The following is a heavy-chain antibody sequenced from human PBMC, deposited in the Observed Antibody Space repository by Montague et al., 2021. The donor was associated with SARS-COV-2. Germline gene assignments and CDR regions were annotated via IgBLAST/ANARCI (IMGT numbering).Heavy chain of an antibody. CDR2: TYYRSKWYH. Sequence: CAISGDSVSSNTVTWNWIRQSPSRGLEWLGRTYYRSKWYHDYAIPLKSRITINPDTSKNQFSLQLSSVAPEDTAVFYCARTTTRMLYPENAFDIWGQGTMVTVSS. CDR3: ARTTTRMLYPENAFDI. D-gene: IGHD2-15*01. CDR1: GDSVSSNTVT. V-gene: IGHV6-1*01. J-gene: IGHJ3*02.